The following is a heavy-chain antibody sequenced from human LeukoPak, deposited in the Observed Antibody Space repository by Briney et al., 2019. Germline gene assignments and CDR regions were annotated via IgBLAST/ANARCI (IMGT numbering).Heavy chain of an antibody. V-gene: IGHV3-23*01. CDR2: ITGSGGNT. D-gene: IGHD3-9*01. J-gene: IGHJ4*02. CDR1: GFTFSNHA. CDR3: AKWGDYDVLTGYYVSDY. Sequence: PGASLRLSCAASGFTFSNHAMRWVRQAPGKGLEWVSAITGSGGNTYYADSVKGRFTISRDNSKNTVFLQMNSLRAEDTAVYYCAKWGDYDVLTGYYVSDYWGQGTLVTVSS.